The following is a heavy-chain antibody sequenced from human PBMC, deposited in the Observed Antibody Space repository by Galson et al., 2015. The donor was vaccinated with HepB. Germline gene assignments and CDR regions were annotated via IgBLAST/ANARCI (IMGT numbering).Heavy chain of an antibody. V-gene: IGHV1-2*02. J-gene: IGHJ5*02. CDR1: GYTFTGYY. CDR3: ARDQGPYSSGWATFDP. Sequence: SVKVSCKASGYTFTGYYMHWVRQAPGQGLEWMGWINPNSGGTNYAQKFQGRVTMTRDTSISTAYMELSRLRSDDTAVYYCARDQGPYSSGWATFDPWGQGTLVTVSS. CDR2: INPNSGGT. D-gene: IGHD6-19*01.